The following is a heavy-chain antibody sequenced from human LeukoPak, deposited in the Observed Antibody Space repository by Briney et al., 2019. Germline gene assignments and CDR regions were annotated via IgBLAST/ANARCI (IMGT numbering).Heavy chain of an antibody. D-gene: IGHD1-1*01. J-gene: IGHJ4*02. Sequence: GGALRLSCAASGFTFSDNYMTWVRQAPGKGLEWLSYISGNGGVIQYADSVKGRFTISRDNAKNLLYLQMDSLRVEDTAIYYCARDPRTVRIWGQGTLVTVSS. V-gene: IGHV3-11*04. CDR3: ARDPRTVRI. CDR2: ISGNGGVI. CDR1: GFTFSDNY.